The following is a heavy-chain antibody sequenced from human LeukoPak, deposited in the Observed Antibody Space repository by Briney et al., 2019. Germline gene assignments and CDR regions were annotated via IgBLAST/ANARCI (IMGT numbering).Heavy chain of an antibody. D-gene: IGHD6-19*01. CDR2: INTNTGNP. J-gene: IGHJ6*03. V-gene: IGHV7-4-1*02. Sequence: GASVKVSCKASGYTFTSYAMNWVRQAPGQGLEWMGWINTNTGNPTYAQGFTGRFVFSLDTSVSTAYLQISSLKAEDTAVYYCARVEEQWLVRTHYYYYYMDVWGKGTTVTVSS. CDR1: GYTFTSYA. CDR3: ARVEEQWLVRTHYYYYYMDV.